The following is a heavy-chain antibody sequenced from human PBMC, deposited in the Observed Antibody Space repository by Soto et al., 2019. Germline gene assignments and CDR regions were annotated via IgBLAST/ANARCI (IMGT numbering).Heavy chain of an antibody. CDR1: GFTFSNAW. CDR3: TTADDFWSGYYSVDY. Sequence: GGSLRLSCAASGFTFSNAWMSWVRQAPGKGLEWVGRIKSKTDGGTTDYAAPVKGRFTISRDDSRNTLYLQMNSLKTEDTAVYYCTTADDFWSGYYSVDYWGQGTLVTVSS. CDR2: IKSKTDGGTT. D-gene: IGHD3-3*01. V-gene: IGHV3-15*01. J-gene: IGHJ4*02.